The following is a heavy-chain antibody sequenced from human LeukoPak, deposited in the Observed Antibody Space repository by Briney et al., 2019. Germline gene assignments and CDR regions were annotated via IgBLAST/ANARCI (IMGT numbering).Heavy chain of an antibody. V-gene: IGHV1-8*01. D-gene: IGHD6-19*01. CDR2: MNPNSGDT. CDR3: ARKAVYDY. Sequence: GASVKVSCKASGYTFTSYDINWVRQATGQGLEWMGWMNPNSGDTAYAQNFQGRVTVTRNTSLSTAYVELSSLRSEDTAVYYCARKAVYDYWGQGTLVTVSS. J-gene: IGHJ4*02. CDR1: GYTFTSYD.